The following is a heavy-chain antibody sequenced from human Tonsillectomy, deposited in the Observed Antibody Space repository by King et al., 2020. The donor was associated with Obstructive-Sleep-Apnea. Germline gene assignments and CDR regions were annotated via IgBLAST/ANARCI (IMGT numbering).Heavy chain of an antibody. Sequence: VQLQESGPGLVKPSETLSLTCTVSGGSVSSGSYYWSWIRQPPGKGLEWIGYFYYSGRTHYNPSLKSRVTISVDTSKNQFSLKLSSVTAADTAVYYCARDRNTIFGVATHFDYWGQGTLVTVSS. CDR1: GGSVSSGSYY. CDR3: ARDRNTIFGVATHFDY. J-gene: IGHJ4*02. V-gene: IGHV4-61*01. CDR2: FYYSGRT. D-gene: IGHD3-3*01.